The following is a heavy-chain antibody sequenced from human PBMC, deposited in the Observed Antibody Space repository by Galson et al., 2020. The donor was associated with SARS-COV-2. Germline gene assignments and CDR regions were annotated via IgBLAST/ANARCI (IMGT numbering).Heavy chain of an antibody. Sequence: ETSETLSLTCTVSGGSISSYYWSWIRQPAGKGLEWIGRIYTSGSTNYNPSLKSRVTMSVDTSKNQFSLKLSSVTAADTAVYYCARVALGYCSGGSCYSGFDPWGQGTLVTVSS. V-gene: IGHV4-4*07. CDR3: ARVALGYCSGGSCYSGFDP. J-gene: IGHJ5*02. CDR1: GGSISSYY. CDR2: IYTSGST. D-gene: IGHD2-15*01.